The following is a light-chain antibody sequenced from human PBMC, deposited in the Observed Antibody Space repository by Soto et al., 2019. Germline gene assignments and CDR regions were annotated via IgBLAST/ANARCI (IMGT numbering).Light chain of an antibody. J-gene: IGKJ1*01. V-gene: IGKV3-20*01. CDR2: GAS. Sequence: EIVLTHSPGTLSLSPGEIATLSCRASQSVSSNYLAWYQQKHGQAPRPLIYGASSRATGIPDRFSGSGAGTAFTLTISRLESEDFAVYYCQQYGSSPWTFGQGTKVEIK. CDR1: QSVSSNY. CDR3: QQYGSSPWT.